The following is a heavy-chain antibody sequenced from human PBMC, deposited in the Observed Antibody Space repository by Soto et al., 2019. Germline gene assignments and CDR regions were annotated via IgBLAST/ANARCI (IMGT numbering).Heavy chain of an antibody. Sequence: ASVKVSCKASGYTFTSYYMHWVRQAPGRGLEWMGIINPSGGSTSYAQKFQGRVTMTRDTSTSTVYMELSSLRSEDTAVYYCARDPHDYGDRDWYFDLWGRGTLVTVSS. J-gene: IGHJ2*01. CDR3: ARDPHDYGDRDWYFDL. V-gene: IGHV1-46*01. CDR2: INPSGGST. D-gene: IGHD4-17*01. CDR1: GYTFTSYY.